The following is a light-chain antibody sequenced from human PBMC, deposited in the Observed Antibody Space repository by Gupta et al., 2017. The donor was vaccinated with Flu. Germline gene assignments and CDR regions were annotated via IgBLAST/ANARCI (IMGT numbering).Light chain of an antibody. J-gene: IGKJ4*02. V-gene: IGKV3-11*01. CDR1: QSVSSY. CDR2: DAS. CDR3: QQGTNWYT. Sequence: EIVLTQSPATMSLSPGERATLSCRASQSVSSYLAWYQQKPGQAPRLLIYDASNSASGIPDRFSGSGYETDFTLTSSSRENEDFAVYYGQQGTNWYTFGGGTXVEIK.